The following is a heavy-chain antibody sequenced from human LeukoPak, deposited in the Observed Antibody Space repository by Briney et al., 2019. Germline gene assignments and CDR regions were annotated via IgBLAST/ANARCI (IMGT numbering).Heavy chain of an antibody. CDR3: AKDPYDFWSGYFWRWFDP. CDR1: GFTFSSYA. D-gene: IGHD3-3*01. J-gene: IGHJ5*02. Sequence: PGGSLRLSCAASGFTFSSYAMSWVHQAPGKGLEWVSAISGSGGSTYYADSVKGRFTISRDNSKNTLYLQMNSLRAEDTAVYYCAKDPYDFWSGYFWRWFDPWGQGTLVTVSS. CDR2: ISGSGGST. V-gene: IGHV3-23*01.